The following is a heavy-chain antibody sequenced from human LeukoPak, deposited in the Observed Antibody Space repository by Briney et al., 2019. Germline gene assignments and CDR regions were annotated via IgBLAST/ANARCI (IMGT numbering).Heavy chain of an antibody. J-gene: IGHJ4*02. CDR3: AKDMVRGVTPSDY. CDR2: ISGSGGST. D-gene: IGHD3-10*01. V-gene: IGHV3-23*01. CDR1: GFTFSSYA. Sequence: GGSLRLSCAASGFTFSSYAMSWVRQAPGKGLEWVSAISGSGGSTYYADSVKGRFTISRDNSKNMLYLQMNSLRAEDTAVYYCAKDMVRGVTPSDYWGQGTLVTVSS.